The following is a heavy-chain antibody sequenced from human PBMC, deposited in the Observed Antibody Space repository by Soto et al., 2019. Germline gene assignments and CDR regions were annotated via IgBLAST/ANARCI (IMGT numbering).Heavy chain of an antibody. Sequence: SETLSLTCTVSGGSISSSSSYWGWIRQPPGKGLEWIGYIYYSGSTNYNPSLKSRVTISVDTSKNQFSLKLSSVTVADTAVYYCARDQSGSYFDSWGQGTLVTVSS. V-gene: IGHV4-39*07. CDR3: ARDQSGSYFDS. J-gene: IGHJ4*02. CDR1: GGSISSSSSY. CDR2: IYYSGST. D-gene: IGHD1-26*01.